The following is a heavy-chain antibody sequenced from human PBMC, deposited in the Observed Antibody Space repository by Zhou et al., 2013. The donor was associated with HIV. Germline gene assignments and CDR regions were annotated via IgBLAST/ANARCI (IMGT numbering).Heavy chain of an antibody. CDR3: ARVKVGDAVVFDM. CDR2: INPRGGRT. J-gene: IGHJ3*02. V-gene: IGHV1-46*02. Sequence: QVQLVLSGAEVKKPGASLNVSCKTSGYIFNNFYVHWLRQAPGQGLEWMGIINPRGGRTTFAQKFQGRLTMTSDTSTGTVYMDLGSLQSDDTAIYFCARVKVGDAVVFDMWGQGTMVTVSS. D-gene: IGHD1-26*01. CDR1: GYIFNNFY.